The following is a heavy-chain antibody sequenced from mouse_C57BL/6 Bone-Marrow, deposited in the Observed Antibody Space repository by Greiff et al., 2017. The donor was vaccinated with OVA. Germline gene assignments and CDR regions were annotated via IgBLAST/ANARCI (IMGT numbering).Heavy chain of an antibody. CDR3: ARFLFITTVVATRGNWYFDV. J-gene: IGHJ1*03. Sequence: QVQLKESGPELVKPGASVKISCKASGYAFSSSWMNWVKQRPGKGLEWIGRIYPGDGDTNYNGKFKGKATLTADKSASTAYMQLSSLTSEDSAVYFCARFLFITTVVATRGNWYFDVWGTGTTVTVSS. CDR2: IYPGDGDT. CDR1: GYAFSSSW. V-gene: IGHV1-82*01. D-gene: IGHD1-1*01.